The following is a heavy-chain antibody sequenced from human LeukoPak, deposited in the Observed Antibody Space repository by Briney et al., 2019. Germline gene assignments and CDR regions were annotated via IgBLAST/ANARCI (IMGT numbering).Heavy chain of an antibody. V-gene: IGHV3-33*01. J-gene: IGHJ6*02. CDR2: IWYDGSNK. CDR3: ARDRGSRGSECGMDV. D-gene: IGHD3-10*01. Sequence: PGGSLRLSCAASGFTFSSYGMHWVRQAPGKGLEWVAVIWYDGSNKYYADSVKGRFTISRDNSKNTLYLQMNSLRAEDTAVYYCARDRGSRGSECGMDVWGQGTTVTVSS. CDR1: GFTFSSYG.